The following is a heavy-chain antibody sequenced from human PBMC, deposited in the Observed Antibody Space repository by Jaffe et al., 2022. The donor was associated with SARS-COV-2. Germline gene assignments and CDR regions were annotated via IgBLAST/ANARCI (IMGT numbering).Heavy chain of an antibody. V-gene: IGHV3-7*01. CDR2: MNQDGSDK. CDR1: GLTFGIYW. Sequence: EVQLVESGGGLVQPGGSLRLSCAASGLTFGIYWMSWVRQAPGKGLEWVATMNQDGSDKFYVDSVKGRFTISRDNARNSLDLQMNSLRAEDTAVFYCVGEEKGDAFDTWGQGTMVTVSS. CDR3: VGEEKGDAFDT. J-gene: IGHJ3*02.